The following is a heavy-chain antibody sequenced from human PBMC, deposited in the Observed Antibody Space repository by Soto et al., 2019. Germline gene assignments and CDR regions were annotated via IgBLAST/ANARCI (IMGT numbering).Heavy chain of an antibody. V-gene: IGHV3-33*01. Sequence: QVQLVESGGGVVQPGRSLRLSCAASGFTFSSYGMHWVRQAPGKGLEWVAVIWYDGSNKYYADSVKGRFTISRDNSKXXLYLQVNRLRAEDTAVYYCARDYEGSGYPRSHFDYWGQGTLVTVSS. J-gene: IGHJ4*02. CDR3: ARDYEGSGYPRSHFDY. D-gene: IGHD3-22*01. CDR2: IWYDGSNK. CDR1: GFTFSSYG.